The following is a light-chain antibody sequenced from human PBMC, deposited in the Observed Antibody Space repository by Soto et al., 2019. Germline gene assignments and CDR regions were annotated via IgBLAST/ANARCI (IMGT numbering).Light chain of an antibody. CDR1: SSDVGGYNY. J-gene: IGLJ1*01. CDR2: EVT. CDR3: SSYTRSNTLV. Sequence: QSVLTQPASVSGSPGQSITISCTGTSSDVGGYNYVSWCQHHPGKAPKLMIYEVTNRPSGVSNRFSGSKSGNTASLTISGLQAEDEADYYCSSYTRSNTLVFGTGTKV. V-gene: IGLV2-14*01.